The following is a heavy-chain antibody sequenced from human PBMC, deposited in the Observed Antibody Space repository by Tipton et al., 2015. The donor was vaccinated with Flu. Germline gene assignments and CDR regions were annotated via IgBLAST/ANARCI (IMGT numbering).Heavy chain of an antibody. V-gene: IGHV3-15*01. J-gene: IGHJ4*02. CDR2: IKSKTDGGTA. CDR1: GFTFSDAW. CDR3: VAPGVAWYVDY. Sequence: SLRLSCAASGFTFSDAWMSWVRQAPGKGLEWVGCIKSKTDGGTADYAAPVKGRFVISRDDSKNTLLLQMNSLKTEDTAVYYCVAPGVAWYVDYWGQGTLVTVSS.